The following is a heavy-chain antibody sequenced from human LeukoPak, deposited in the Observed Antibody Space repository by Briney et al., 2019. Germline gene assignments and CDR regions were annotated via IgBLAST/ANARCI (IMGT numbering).Heavy chain of an antibody. CDR2: INPNSGGT. CDR3: ARGGYYYDSSGYYSSFDY. Sequence: ASVKISCKASGYTFTGYYMHWVRQAPGQGLEWMGWINPNSGGTNYAQKFQGRVTMTRDTSISTAYMELSRLRSDDTAVYYCARGGYYYDSSGYYSSFDYWGQGTLVTVSS. J-gene: IGHJ4*02. D-gene: IGHD3-22*01. V-gene: IGHV1-2*02. CDR1: GYTFTGYY.